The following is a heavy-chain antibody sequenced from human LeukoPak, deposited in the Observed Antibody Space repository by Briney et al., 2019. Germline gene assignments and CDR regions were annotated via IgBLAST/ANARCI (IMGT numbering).Heavy chain of an antibody. CDR3: AKDYIVVVPAAMGTDGMDV. V-gene: IGHV3-23*01. J-gene: IGHJ6*04. Sequence: PGGSLRLSCAASGFTFSSYAMSWVRQAPGKGLEWVSAIGGSGGSTYYADSVKGRFTISRDNSKNTLYLQMNSLRAEDTAVYYCAKDYIVVVPAAMGTDGMDVWGKGTTVTVSS. CDR1: GFTFSSYA. D-gene: IGHD2-2*01. CDR2: IGGSGGST.